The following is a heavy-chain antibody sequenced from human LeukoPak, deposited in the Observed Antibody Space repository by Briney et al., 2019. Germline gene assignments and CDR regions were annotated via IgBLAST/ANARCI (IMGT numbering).Heavy chain of an antibody. CDR2: IKQDGSER. Sequence: PGGSLRPSCATSGFTFSRHWMSWIRQAPGKGPEWVANIKQDGSERYYVHSVKGRFTISRDNAKNSLYLQMNSLRAEDTAVYYCARDGGHSTDFDYWGQGILVTVSS. CDR1: GFTFSRHW. V-gene: IGHV3-7*01. CDR3: ARDGGHSTDFDY. D-gene: IGHD2-8*02. J-gene: IGHJ4*02.